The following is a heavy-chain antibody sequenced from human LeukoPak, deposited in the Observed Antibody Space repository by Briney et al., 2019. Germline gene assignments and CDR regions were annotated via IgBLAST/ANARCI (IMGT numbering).Heavy chain of an antibody. CDR1: GYTFTNYY. V-gene: IGHV1-46*01. CDR2: INPSGGST. CDR3: ARATWYGGNPSGAFDI. Sequence: ASVKVSCKASGYTFTNYYIYWVRQAPGQGLEWMGIINPSGGSTDYAQKFQGRVTMTRDTSTTTVYMELSSLRSEDTAVYYCARATWYGGNPSGAFDIWGQGTMVTVSP. J-gene: IGHJ3*02. D-gene: IGHD4/OR15-4a*01.